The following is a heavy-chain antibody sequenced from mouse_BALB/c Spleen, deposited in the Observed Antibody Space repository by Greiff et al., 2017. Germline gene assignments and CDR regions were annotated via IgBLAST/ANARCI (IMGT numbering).Heavy chain of an antibody. D-gene: IGHD1-1*01. J-gene: IGHJ2*01. CDR2: IYPGNVNT. CDR3: ARWGTTVVASDY. Sequence: VKLVESGPELVKPGASVRISCKASGYTFTSYYIHWVKQRPGQGLEWIGWIYPGNVNTKYNEKFKGKATLTADKSSSTAYMQLSSLTSEDSAVYFCARWGTTVVASDYWGQGTTLTVSS. V-gene: IGHV1S56*01. CDR1: GYTFTSYY.